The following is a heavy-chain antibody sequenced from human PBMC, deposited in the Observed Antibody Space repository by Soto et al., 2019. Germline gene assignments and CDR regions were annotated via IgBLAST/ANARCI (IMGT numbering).Heavy chain of an antibody. D-gene: IGHD1-26*01. V-gene: IGHV2-5*01. J-gene: IGHJ5*02. CDR1: FSLSTSGVG. CDR3: AHRQEWELLPFDP. CDR2: IHWNDDK. Sequence: GPTLVNPTDPHADLHLLWFSLSTSGVGVGWIRQPPGKALECLALIHWNDDKRYSPSLKSRLTITKDTSKNQVVLTMTNMDPVDTATYYCAHRQEWELLPFDPWGQGTLVTVSS.